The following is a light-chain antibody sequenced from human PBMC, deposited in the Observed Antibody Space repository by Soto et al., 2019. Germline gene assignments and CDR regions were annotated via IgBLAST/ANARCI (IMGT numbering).Light chain of an antibody. J-gene: IGKJ1*01. CDR3: QQRSNWPRT. CDR2: DAS. CDR1: QTIDNT. V-gene: IGKV3-11*01. Sequence: EIVMTQSPATLSLSPGERATLSCRASQTIDNTLAWYQRKPGQAPRLLIYDASNRATGIPARFSGSGSGTDLTITISSLEPEDFEVYYCQQRSNWPRTFGQGTKVDIK.